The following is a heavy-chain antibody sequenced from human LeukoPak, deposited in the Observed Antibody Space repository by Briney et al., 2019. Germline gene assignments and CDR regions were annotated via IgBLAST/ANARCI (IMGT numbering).Heavy chain of an antibody. CDR3: ARGISVVVVPAANPGPYYGMDV. V-gene: IGHV1-46*01. CDR1: GYTFTSYY. D-gene: IGHD2-2*01. Sequence: ASVKVSCKASGYTFTSYYMHWVRQAPGQGLEWMGIINPSGGSTSYAQKFQGRVTMTRDTSTSTVYMELSSLRSEDTAVYYCARGISVVVVPAANPGPYYGMDVWGQGTTVTVS. J-gene: IGHJ6*02. CDR2: INPSGGST.